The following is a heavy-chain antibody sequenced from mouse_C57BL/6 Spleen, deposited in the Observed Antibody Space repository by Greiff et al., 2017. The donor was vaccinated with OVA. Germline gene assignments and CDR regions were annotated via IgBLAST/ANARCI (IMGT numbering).Heavy chain of an antibody. CDR2: IWWGDDK. D-gene: IGHD2-12*01. CDR1: GFSLSTFGMG. V-gene: IGHV8-8*01. CDR3: ARSIVARAGGFDY. Sequence: QVTLKVSGPGILQPSQTLSLTCSSSGFSLSTFGMGVGWIRQPSGQGLEWLAHIWWGDDKYFNPVLRSWLTISKDTSKNQLFLKIANVGTADTATYDCARSIVARAGGFDYWGQGTTLTVSS. J-gene: IGHJ2*01.